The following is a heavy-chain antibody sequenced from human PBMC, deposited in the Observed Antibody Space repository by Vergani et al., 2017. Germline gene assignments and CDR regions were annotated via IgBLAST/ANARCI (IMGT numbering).Heavy chain of an antibody. J-gene: IGHJ4*02. V-gene: IGHV2-5*01. CDR2: IYWNDNK. D-gene: IGHD3-16*02. CDR3: AHPPRVVAYFFDF. CDR1: GFSLTTPGVG. Sequence: QITLRESGPAVVKPTQTLTLTCSFSGFSLTTPGVGVGWVRQPPGQALEWLAVIYWNDNKHYRPSLENRVTITKDTSKNQVVFAMTHMDPVDTATYYCAHPPRVVAYFFDFWGRGVLVTVSS.